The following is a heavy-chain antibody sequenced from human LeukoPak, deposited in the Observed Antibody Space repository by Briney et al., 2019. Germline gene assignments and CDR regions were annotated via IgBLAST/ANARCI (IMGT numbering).Heavy chain of an antibody. Sequence: GGSLRLSCAASAFTFSDYYMSWIRQAPGKGLEWVSYISSSASSIYYADSVKGRFTISRDNVKNSLYLQMNSLRAEDTAVYYCARDWGVGRRDYWGQGTLVTVSS. D-gene: IGHD3-10*01. CDR3: ARDWGVGRRDY. CDR2: ISSSASSI. V-gene: IGHV3-11*01. CDR1: AFTFSDYY. J-gene: IGHJ4*02.